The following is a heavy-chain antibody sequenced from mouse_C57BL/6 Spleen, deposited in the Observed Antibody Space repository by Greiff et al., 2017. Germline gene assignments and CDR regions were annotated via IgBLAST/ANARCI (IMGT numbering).Heavy chain of an antibody. J-gene: IGHJ1*01. CDR1: GYTFTSYW. CDR2: IHPSDSDT. CDR3: AIGSVVATDWYFDV. Sequence: VQLQQPGAELVKPGASVKVSCKASGYTFTSYWMHWVKQRPGQGLEWIGRIHPSDSDTNYNQKFKGKATLTVDKSSSKAYMQLSSLTSEDSAVYYCAIGSVVATDWYFDVWCAGASVTVSS. V-gene: IGHV1-74*01. D-gene: IGHD1-1*01.